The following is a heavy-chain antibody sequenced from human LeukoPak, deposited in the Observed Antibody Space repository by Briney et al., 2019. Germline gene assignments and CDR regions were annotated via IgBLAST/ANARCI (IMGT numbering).Heavy chain of an antibody. D-gene: IGHD1-26*01. CDR1: GFTFSSYA. V-gene: IGHV3-23*01. J-gene: IGHJ4*02. CDR2: MSGSGDST. Sequence: PGGSLRLSCAASGFTFSSYAMHWVRQAPGKGLEWVSAMSGSGDSTYYADSVKGRFTISRDNSKNTLYLQMNSLRAEDTAVYYCARDRYSGSYPLDYWGQGTLVTVSS. CDR3: ARDRYSGSYPLDY.